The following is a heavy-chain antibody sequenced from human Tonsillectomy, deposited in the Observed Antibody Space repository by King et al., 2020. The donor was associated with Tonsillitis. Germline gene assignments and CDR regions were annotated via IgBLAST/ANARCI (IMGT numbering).Heavy chain of an antibody. D-gene: IGHD3-22*01. CDR3: ARADDSSGYYNAFDI. Sequence: LQLVQSGAEVKKPGASVKVSCKASGYTFTSYAISWVRQAPGQGLEWMGWIRAYNGNTNYAQKFQGRVTMTTDTSTGTAYMDLRSLRSDDTAVYYCARADDSSGYYNAFDIWGQGTMVTVSS. CDR1: GYTFTSYA. V-gene: IGHV1-18*04. J-gene: IGHJ3*02. CDR2: IRAYNGNT.